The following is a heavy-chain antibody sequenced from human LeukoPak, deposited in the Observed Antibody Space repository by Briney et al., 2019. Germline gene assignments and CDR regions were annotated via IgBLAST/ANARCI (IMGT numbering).Heavy chain of an antibody. J-gene: IGHJ4*02. CDR2: INHSGST. CDR1: GGSFSGYY. D-gene: IGHD3-3*01. V-gene: IGHV4-34*01. CDR3: ARDHTLASIFGVVTPYYFDY. Sequence: SETLSLTCAVYGGSFSGYYWSWIRQPPGKGLEWIGEINHSGSTNYNPSLKSRVTISVDTSKNQFSLKLSSVTAADTAVYYCARDHTLASIFGVVTPYYFDYWGQGTLVTVSS.